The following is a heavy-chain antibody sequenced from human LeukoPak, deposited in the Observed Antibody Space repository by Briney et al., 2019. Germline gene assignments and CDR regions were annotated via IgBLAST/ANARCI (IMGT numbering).Heavy chain of an antibody. Sequence: SVKVSCKASGDTFTNYPISRVRQAPGQGLEWMGGIIPIFNTTNYAQKFQGRVTITTDESTSTAFMELTSLRSEDTAVYYCARVLEATHFDYWGQGTLVTVSS. D-gene: IGHD2/OR15-2a*01. CDR2: IIPIFNTT. CDR1: GDTFTNYP. CDR3: ARVLEATHFDY. V-gene: IGHV1-69*05. J-gene: IGHJ4*02.